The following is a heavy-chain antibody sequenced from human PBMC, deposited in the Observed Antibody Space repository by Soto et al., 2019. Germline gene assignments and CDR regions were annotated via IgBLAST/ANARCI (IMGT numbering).Heavy chain of an antibody. Sequence: QVQLQESGPGLVKPSQTLSLTCTVAGGSRSSGGYDWRWIRQHPGQGVEWIGSIYYRGRTYYNPSLKSRVTITVDTSKIQCSRKLRSVTAADTAVYYCACDRGGSLRGNWFDPWGQGTHVMVS. CDR2: IYYRGRT. CDR3: ACDRGGSLRGNWFDP. CDR1: GGSRSSGGYD. V-gene: IGHV4-31*03. J-gene: IGHJ5*02. D-gene: IGHD2-15*01.